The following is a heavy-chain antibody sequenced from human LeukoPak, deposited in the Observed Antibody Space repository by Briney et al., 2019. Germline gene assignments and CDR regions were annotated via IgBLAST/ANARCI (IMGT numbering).Heavy chain of an antibody. J-gene: IGHJ4*02. CDR3: AGYDTSGYYTY. CDR2: ISSSSSYI. V-gene: IGHV3-21*01. Sequence: GGSLRLSCAASGFTFSSYRMNWVRQAPGEGLEWVSSISSSSSYIYYADSVKGRFTIPRDNAKNTLYLQMNSLRVEDTAVYYCAGYDTSGYYTYWGQGTLVTVSS. CDR1: GFTFSSYR. D-gene: IGHD3-22*01.